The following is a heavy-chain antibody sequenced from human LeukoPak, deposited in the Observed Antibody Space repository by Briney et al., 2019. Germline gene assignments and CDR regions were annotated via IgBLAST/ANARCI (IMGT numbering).Heavy chain of an antibody. CDR1: GFTFSSYW. CDR2: IRTDGTIT. Sequence: PGGSLRLSCAASGFTFSSYWMHWVRQAPGKGLVWVSRIRTDGTITTYADSVKGRFSISRDNAKNTLYLQVNSLRVEGTAVYYCAREGTGSYMDVWGKGTTVTVSS. D-gene: IGHD1/OR15-1a*01. CDR3: AREGTGSYMDV. V-gene: IGHV3-74*03. J-gene: IGHJ6*03.